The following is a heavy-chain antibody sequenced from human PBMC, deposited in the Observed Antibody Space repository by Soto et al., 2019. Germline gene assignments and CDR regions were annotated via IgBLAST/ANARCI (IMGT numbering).Heavy chain of an antibody. CDR3: DRGNSIVGATSAFDI. D-gene: IGHD1-26*01. CDR1: GGSISSGGYS. J-gene: IGHJ3*02. Sequence: QLQLQESGSGLVKPSQTLSLTCAVSGGSISSGGYSWSWIRQPPGKGLEWIGYIYHSGSTYYNPSLKSRVTISIERSKNKFTLKLSSVTAADTAVYYCDRGNSIVGATSAFDIWGQGTMVTVSS. V-gene: IGHV4-30-2*01. CDR2: IYHSGST.